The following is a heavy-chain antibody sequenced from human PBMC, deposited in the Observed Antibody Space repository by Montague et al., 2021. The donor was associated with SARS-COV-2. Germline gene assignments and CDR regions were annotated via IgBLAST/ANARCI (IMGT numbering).Heavy chain of an antibody. D-gene: IGHD2-8*01. Sequence: SETLSLTCNVSGGSLSSYYWSWIRQPPGKGLEWIGYVYYNGNTNYNPSLKSRVAVSVDRSKNQVSLKLTSVTAADTAVYYCARLLRSCTNGVCRTYYYALDVWGQGTTVTVSS. CDR2: VYYNGNT. V-gene: IGHV4-59*01. CDR1: GGSLSSYY. CDR3: ARLLRSCTNGVCRTYYYALDV. J-gene: IGHJ6*02.